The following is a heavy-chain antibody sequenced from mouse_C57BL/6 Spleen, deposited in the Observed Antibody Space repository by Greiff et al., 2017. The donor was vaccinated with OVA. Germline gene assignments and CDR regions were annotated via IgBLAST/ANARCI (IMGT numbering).Heavy chain of an antibody. Sequence: QVQLQQPGAELVKPGASVKMSCKASGYTFTSYWITWVKQRPGQGLEWIGDIYPGSGSTNYNEKFKSKATLTVDTSSSTAYMQLSRLTSEDSAVYYCARSDYYGSPPYAMDYWGQGTSVTVSS. CDR1: GYTFTSYW. CDR3: ARSDYYGSPPYAMDY. CDR2: IYPGSGST. V-gene: IGHV1-55*01. D-gene: IGHD1-1*01. J-gene: IGHJ4*01.